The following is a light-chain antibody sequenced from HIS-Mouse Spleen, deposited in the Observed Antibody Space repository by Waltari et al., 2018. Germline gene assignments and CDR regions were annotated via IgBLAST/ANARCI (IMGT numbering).Light chain of an antibody. CDR2: RNN. CDR1: SSNIGSNY. Sequence: QSVLTQPPSASGTPGQRVTISCSGSSSNIGSNYVYWYQQLTGTAPKLLIYRNNRRPSGSPDRFSGSKSGTSASLAISGLLSEDEADYYCAAWDDSLSGPVFGGGTKLTVL. J-gene: IGLJ3*02. V-gene: IGLV1-47*01. CDR3: AAWDDSLSGPV.